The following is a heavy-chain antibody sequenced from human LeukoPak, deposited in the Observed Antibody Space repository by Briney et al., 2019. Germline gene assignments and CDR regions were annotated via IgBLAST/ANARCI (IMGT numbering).Heavy chain of an antibody. Sequence: ASVKVSCKASGYTFTSYDINWVRQATGQGLEWMGWMNPNSGNTGYAQKFQGRVTMTRNTPISTAYMELSSLRSEDTAVYYCARVVPAAIPSYYYYYGMDVWGQGTTVTVSS. D-gene: IGHD2-2*01. J-gene: IGHJ6*02. CDR3: ARVVPAAIPSYYYYYGMDV. CDR1: GYTFTSYD. V-gene: IGHV1-8*01. CDR2: MNPNSGNT.